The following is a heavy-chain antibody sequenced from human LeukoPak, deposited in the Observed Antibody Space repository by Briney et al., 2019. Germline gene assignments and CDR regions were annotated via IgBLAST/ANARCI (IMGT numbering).Heavy chain of an antibody. J-gene: IGHJ4*02. CDR1: GFTFDDYA. D-gene: IGHD3-16*02. CDR2: ISGDGGST. V-gene: IGHV3-43*02. CDR3: AKDLYDCVWGSYRYAFDY. Sequence: AGGSLRLSCAASGFTFDDYAIHWVRQAPGKGLEWVSLISGDGGSTYYADSVKGRFTISRDNSKNSLYLQMNSLRTEDAALYYCAKDLYDCVWGSYRYAFDYWGQGTLVTVSS.